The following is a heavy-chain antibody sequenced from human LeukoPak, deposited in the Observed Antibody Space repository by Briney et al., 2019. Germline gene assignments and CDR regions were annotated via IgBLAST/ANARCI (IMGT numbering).Heavy chain of an antibody. CDR2: ISAYNGNT. D-gene: IGHD6-6*01. CDR1: GYTFTSYG. J-gene: IGHJ4*02. Sequence: EASVKVSCKASGYTFTSYGISWVRQAPGQGLEWMGWISAYNGNTNYAQKLQGRVTMTTDTSTSTAYMELRSLRSDDTAVYYCARGGALDSSSSGILDYWGQGTLVTVSS. V-gene: IGHV1-18*01. CDR3: ARGGALDSSSSGILDY.